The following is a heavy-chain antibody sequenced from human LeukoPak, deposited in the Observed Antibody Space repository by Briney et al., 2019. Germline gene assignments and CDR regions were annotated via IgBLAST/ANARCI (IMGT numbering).Heavy chain of an antibody. J-gene: IGHJ5*02. V-gene: IGHV4-4*02. Sequence: SETLSLTCAVSGGSISGSNWWSWVRQPPGKGLEWIGEIYHSGSTNYNPSLKSRVTISVDKSKNQFSLKLSSVTAADTAVYYCARDQHPGSSWGFDPWGQGTLVTVSS. D-gene: IGHD3-10*01. CDR1: GGSISGSNW. CDR2: IYHSGST. CDR3: ARDQHPGSSWGFDP.